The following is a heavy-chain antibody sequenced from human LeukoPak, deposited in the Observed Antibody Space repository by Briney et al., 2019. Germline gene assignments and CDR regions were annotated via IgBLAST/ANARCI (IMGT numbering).Heavy chain of an antibody. V-gene: IGHV4-31*03. J-gene: IGHJ4*02. CDR2: IHHSGHT. Sequence: SQTLSLTCTVSGDSAISGTSFWGWIRQHPGKGLEWVGYIHHSGHTYGNPSLQSRVIISMDKSKNQPSLKLNSVTAADTAVYYCARYCSSTSCPFDYWGQGALVTVSS. CDR3: ARYCSSTSCPFDY. D-gene: IGHD2-2*01. CDR1: GDSAISGTSF.